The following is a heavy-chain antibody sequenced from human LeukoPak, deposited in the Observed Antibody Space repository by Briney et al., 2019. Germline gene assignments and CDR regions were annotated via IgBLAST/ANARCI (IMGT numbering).Heavy chain of an antibody. CDR3: ARDRVLLNCSGGSCSGGRSNWFDP. CDR2: ISYDGSNK. D-gene: IGHD2-15*01. Sequence: GGSLRLSCAASGFTFRNYGMHWVRQAPGKGLDWVAVISYDGSNKYYADSVKGRFTISRDNSKNTLYLQMNSLRAEDTAVYYCARDRVLLNCSGGSCSGGRSNWFDPWGQGTLVTVSS. V-gene: IGHV3-30*03. CDR1: GFTFRNYG. J-gene: IGHJ5*02.